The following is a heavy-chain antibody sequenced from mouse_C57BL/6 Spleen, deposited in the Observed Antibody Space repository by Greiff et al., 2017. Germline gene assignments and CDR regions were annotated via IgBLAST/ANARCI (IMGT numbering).Heavy chain of an antibody. CDR2: IYPGDGDT. D-gene: IGHD2-4*01. CDR3: ARSGYDYDFDY. J-gene: IGHJ2*01. V-gene: IGHV1-80*01. CDR1: GYAFSSYW. Sequence: QVPLQQSGAELVKPGASVQISCKASGYAFSSYWLNWVKQRPGKGLEWIGQIYPGDGDTNYNGKFKGKATLTADKSSSTAYMQLSSLTSEDSAVYFCARSGYDYDFDYWGQGTTLTVSS.